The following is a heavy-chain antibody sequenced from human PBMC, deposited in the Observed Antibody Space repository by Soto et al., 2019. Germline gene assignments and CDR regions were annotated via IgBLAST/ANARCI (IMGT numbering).Heavy chain of an antibody. CDR2: ISYDGSNK. CDR1: GFTFSSYG. J-gene: IGHJ6*03. CDR3: AKEGSTYYYYYYYMDV. V-gene: IGHV3-30*18. Sequence: GGSLRLSCAASGFTFSSYGMHWVRQAPGKGLEWVAVISYDGSNKYYADSVKGRFTISRDNSKNTLYLQMNSLRAEDTAVYYCAKEGSTYYYYYYYMDVWGKGTTVTVSS.